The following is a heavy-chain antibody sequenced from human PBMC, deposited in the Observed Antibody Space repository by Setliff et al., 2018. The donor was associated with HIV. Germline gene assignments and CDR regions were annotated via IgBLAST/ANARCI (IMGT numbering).Heavy chain of an antibody. CDR3: ARDGYYYDSSGHLAYYFDF. CDR1: GYTFTSYG. J-gene: IGHJ4*01. V-gene: IGHV7-4-1*02. D-gene: IGHD3-22*01. Sequence: ASVQVSCKASGYTFTSYGMNWVRQAPGQGLEGMGWINTYTGNPTYAQDFPGRFVFSLDTSVSTAYLQISSLKSEDIAVYYCARDGYYYDSSGHLAYYFDFWGHGTLVTVSS. CDR2: INTYTGNP.